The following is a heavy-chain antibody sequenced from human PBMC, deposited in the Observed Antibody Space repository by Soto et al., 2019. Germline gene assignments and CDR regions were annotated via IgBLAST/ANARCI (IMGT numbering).Heavy chain of an antibody. CDR3: ARLRRNGDNWFDP. V-gene: IGHV1-8*01. D-gene: IGHD2-8*01. CDR2: MNPNSGNT. CDR1: GYTVTSYD. Sequence: ASVKVSCKASGYTVTSYDINWVRQATGQGLEWMGWMNPNSGNTGYAQKFQGRVTMTRNTSISTAYMELSSLRSEDTAVYYCARLRRNGDNWFDPWGQGTLVTVSS. J-gene: IGHJ5*02.